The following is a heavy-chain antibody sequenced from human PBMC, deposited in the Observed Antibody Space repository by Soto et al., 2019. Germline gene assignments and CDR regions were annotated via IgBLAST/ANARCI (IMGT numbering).Heavy chain of an antibody. V-gene: IGHV3-11*01. CDR3: EREIVVVAALLPTTSNWFDP. J-gene: IGHJ5*02. Sequence: GSLRLSFAASGFTFSDYYMSWIRQAPGKGLEWVSYISSSGSTIYDADSVKGRLTISGDNAKNSLYLQMNSLRAEDTAVYYCEREIVVVAALLPTTSNWFDPWGQGTLVTVSS. D-gene: IGHD2-15*01. CDR2: ISSSGSTI. CDR1: GFTFSDYY.